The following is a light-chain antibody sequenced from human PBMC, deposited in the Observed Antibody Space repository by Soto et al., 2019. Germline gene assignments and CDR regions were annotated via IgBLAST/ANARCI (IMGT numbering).Light chain of an antibody. CDR2: AAS. V-gene: IGKV1-12*01. CDR3: KQVNSSPLI. CDR1: QVISTL. Sequence: DIQLTQSPSSVSASVGDTVTFACRASQVISTLLAWYQQKPGKAPNLLIYAASSLHSGVPSRFSGGGSGTDLTLTKIALKPEDVGTKYGKQVNSSPLIFVGGPKVEIK. J-gene: IGKJ4*01.